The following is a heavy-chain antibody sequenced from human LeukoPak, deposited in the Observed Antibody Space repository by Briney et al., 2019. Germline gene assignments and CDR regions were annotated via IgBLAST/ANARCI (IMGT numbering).Heavy chain of an antibody. D-gene: IGHD2-15*01. CDR3: ARSLYCIGATCYSPELFHS. CDR1: AYSISSGYR. V-gene: IGHV4-38-2*02. Sequence: SETLSLTCTVSAYSISSGYRWGWIRQSPGKGLEWIGSIFHSGNTYYNPSLKSRVTISGDTSMNQFSLKLTSLTAADTAVYYCARSLYCIGATCYSPELFHSWGQGTLVTVSS. J-gene: IGHJ4*02. CDR2: IFHSGNT.